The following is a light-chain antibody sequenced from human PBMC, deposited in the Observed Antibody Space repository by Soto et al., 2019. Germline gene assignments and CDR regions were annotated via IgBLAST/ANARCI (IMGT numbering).Light chain of an antibody. CDR2: DAS. Sequence: EIVFTQSPATLSLSPGERATLSCRASQSVSSYLAWYQQKPGQAPRLLISDASNRATGIPARFSGSGSGTDFTLTISSLEPEDFAVYYCQQRSNWPAFGQGTRLEIK. CDR3: QQRSNWPA. V-gene: IGKV3-11*01. CDR1: QSVSSY. J-gene: IGKJ5*01.